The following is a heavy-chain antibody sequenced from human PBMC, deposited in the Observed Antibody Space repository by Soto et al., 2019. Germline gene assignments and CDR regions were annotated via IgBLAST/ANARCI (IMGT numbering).Heavy chain of an antibody. D-gene: IGHD3-22*01. J-gene: IGHJ4*02. Sequence: EVQLVESGGGLVKPGGSLRLSCAAAGFTFSLYSMIWVRQAPGKGLERVASITSSSSYIYYEDSLKGRFTISRDNAKNSLFVHLDSLRAEDTAVYFCVRARSTDSRPDYWGQGTLVTVSS. CDR3: VRARSTDSRPDY. CDR1: GFTFSLYS. CDR2: ITSSSSYI. V-gene: IGHV3-21*01.